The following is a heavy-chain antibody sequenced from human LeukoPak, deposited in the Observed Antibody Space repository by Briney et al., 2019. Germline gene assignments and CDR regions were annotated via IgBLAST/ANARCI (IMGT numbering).Heavy chain of an antibody. J-gene: IGHJ4*02. Sequence: SETLSLTCTVSGNSFGDYYWSWIRQPAGKGLEWIGRIYTSGSTTYNPSLKSRVIMSVDMSTRQISLKLSSVTAADTAVYYCARAVGGDGSGSLWGPGTLVTVSS. V-gene: IGHV4-4*07. CDR1: GNSFGDYY. CDR2: IYTSGST. D-gene: IGHD3-10*01. CDR3: ARAVGGDGSGSL.